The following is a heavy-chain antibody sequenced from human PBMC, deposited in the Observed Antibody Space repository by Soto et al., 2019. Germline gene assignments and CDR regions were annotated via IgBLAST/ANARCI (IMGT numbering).Heavy chain of an antibody. D-gene: IGHD3-3*01. J-gene: IGHJ6*03. V-gene: IGHV1-18*01. CDR2: ISAYNGNT. Sequence: QVQLVQSGAEVKKHGASVKVSCKASGYTFTSYGISWVRQAPGQGLEWMGWISAYNGNTNYAQKLQGRVTMTTDTSTSTAYMELRSLRSDDTAVYYCARDSNDFWSGFDYYYYRDVWGKGTTVTVSS. CDR3: ARDSNDFWSGFDYYYYRDV. CDR1: GYTFTSYG.